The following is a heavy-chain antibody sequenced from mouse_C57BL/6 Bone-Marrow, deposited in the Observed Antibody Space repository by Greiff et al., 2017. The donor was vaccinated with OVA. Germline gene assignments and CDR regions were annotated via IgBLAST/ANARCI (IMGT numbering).Heavy chain of an antibody. CDR2: IDPNSGGT. CDR3: AGNYYYGSRDYAMDY. V-gene: IGHV1-72*01. Sequence: VKQSCKASGYTFTSYWMHWVKQRPGRGLEWIGRIDPNSGGTKYNEKFKSKATLTVDKPSSTAYMQLSSLTSEDSAVYYCAGNYYYGSRDYAMDYWGQGTSVTVSS. D-gene: IGHD1-1*01. CDR1: GYTFTSYW. J-gene: IGHJ4*01.